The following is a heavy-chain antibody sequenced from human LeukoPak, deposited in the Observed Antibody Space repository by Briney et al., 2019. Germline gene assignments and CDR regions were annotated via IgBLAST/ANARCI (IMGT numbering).Heavy chain of an antibody. J-gene: IGHJ4*02. Sequence: GGSLRLSCAVTGFTFRSYWMGWVRQAPGKGLEWVANIKQDGSEKYYVDSVKGRFTISRDNAKHSLYLQMNSLRAEDTAVYYCARLNEYYDRNNYWGQGTLVTVSS. CDR1: GFTFRSYW. V-gene: IGHV3-7*04. D-gene: IGHD3-22*01. CDR2: IKQDGSEK. CDR3: ARLNEYYDRNNY.